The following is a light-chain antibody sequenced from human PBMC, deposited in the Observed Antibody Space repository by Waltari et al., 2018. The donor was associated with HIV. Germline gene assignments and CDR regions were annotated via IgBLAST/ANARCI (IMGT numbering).Light chain of an antibody. CDR3: AAWDDSRNGEVI. Sequence: QSVLTQPPSASGTPGQRVTISCSGRNSNIGSNSVNWYQQVPGTAPKLLIYSNNQRPSGGPDRCSGSKSGNSASLAISGLRSEEEADYYCAAWDDSRNGEVIFGGGTKLTVL. J-gene: IGLJ2*01. V-gene: IGLV1-44*01. CDR1: NSNIGSNS. CDR2: SNN.